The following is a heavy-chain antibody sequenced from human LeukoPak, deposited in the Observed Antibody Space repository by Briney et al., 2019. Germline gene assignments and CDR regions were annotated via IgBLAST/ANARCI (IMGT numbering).Heavy chain of an antibody. CDR1: GGSISSGSYY. Sequence: SQTLSLTCTVSGGSISSGSYYWSWIRQPAGKGLEWIGRIYTSGSTNYNPSLKSRVTISVDTSKNQFSLKLSSVTAAHRAGYYCARVRAGGSSSSGNYYNMDVGGKGTTVTVSS. CDR3: ARVRAGGSSSSGNYYNMDV. V-gene: IGHV4-61*02. CDR2: IYTSGST. J-gene: IGHJ6*03. D-gene: IGHD1-26*01.